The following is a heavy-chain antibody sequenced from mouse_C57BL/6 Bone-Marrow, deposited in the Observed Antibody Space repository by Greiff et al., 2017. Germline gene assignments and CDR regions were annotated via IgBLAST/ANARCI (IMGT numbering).Heavy chain of an antibody. V-gene: IGHV1-9*01. CDR3: ARWGIYYGYFYARDY. CDR1: GYTFTGYW. J-gene: IGHJ4*01. D-gene: IGHD2-2*01. Sequence: QVQLQQSGAELMKPGASVKLSCKATGYTFTGYWIEWVKQRPGHGLEWIGEILPGSGSTNYNEKFKGKATFTADTSSNTAYMQLSRLTTADSAIXYCARWGIYYGYFYARDYWGQGTAVTVSS. CDR2: ILPGSGST.